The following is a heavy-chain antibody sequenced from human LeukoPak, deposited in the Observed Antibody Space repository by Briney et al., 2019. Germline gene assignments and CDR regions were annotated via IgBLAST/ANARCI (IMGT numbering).Heavy chain of an antibody. V-gene: IGHV3-43D*03. CDR3: ARVAYNWNYGAHYYYYYMDV. CDR2: ISWDGGTT. J-gene: IGHJ6*03. CDR1: GFTFDDYA. Sequence: GGSLRLSCAASGFTFDDYAMHWVRQAPGKGLEWVSLISWDGGTTYYADSVKGRFTISRDNSKNSLYLQMNSLRAEDTAVYYCARVAYNWNYGAHYYYYYMDVWGKGTTVTVSS. D-gene: IGHD1-7*01.